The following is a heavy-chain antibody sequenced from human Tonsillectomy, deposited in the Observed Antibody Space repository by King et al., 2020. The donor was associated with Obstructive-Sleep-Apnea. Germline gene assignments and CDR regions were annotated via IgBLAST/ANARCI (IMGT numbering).Heavy chain of an antibody. Sequence: VQLVESGGYLVQPGGSLRLSCAASGFIFSTYSMNWVRQCPGKGLEWVAYISARGDTTYYADSLKGRFTISRDTAKNSLYLHMNSLRVEDTEVYYCARAAVASLDHWGQGVQVTVSS. J-gene: IGHJ4*02. D-gene: IGHD6-19*01. CDR3: ARAAVASLDH. CDR1: GFIFSTYS. CDR2: ISARGDTT. V-gene: IGHV3-48*04.